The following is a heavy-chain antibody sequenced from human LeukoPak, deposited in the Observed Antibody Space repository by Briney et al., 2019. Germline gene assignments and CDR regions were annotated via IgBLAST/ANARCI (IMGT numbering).Heavy chain of an antibody. CDR1: GCTFISNY. D-gene: IGHD5-24*01. CDR3: ARAPMLEMATIFRFDY. V-gene: IGHV1-46*01. Sequence: ASVMISCKASGCTFISNYVHWVRQAPGQGLEWMGIINPGGGSTSFAQKFQSRVTMTRDTSTSTVYMELRSLRSEDTAVYYCARAPMLEMATIFRFDYWGQGTLVTVSS. J-gene: IGHJ4*02. CDR2: INPGGGST.